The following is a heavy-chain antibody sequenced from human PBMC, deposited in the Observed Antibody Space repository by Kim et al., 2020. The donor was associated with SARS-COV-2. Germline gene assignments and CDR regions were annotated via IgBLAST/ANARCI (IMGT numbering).Heavy chain of an antibody. CDR3: ARDTKWLNY. D-gene: IGHD6-19*01. V-gene: IGHV3-7*01. CDR2: SEK. J-gene: IGHJ4*02. Sequence: SEKYYVDSAKGRFTISRDNGKNSLYLQMNSLRAEDTAVYYCARDTKWLNYWGQGTLVTVSS.